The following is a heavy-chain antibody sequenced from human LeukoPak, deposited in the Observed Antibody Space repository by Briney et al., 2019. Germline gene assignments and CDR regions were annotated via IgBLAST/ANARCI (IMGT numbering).Heavy chain of an antibody. CDR3: AREGTSTWSFQPLDF. J-gene: IGHJ4*02. Sequence: PSETLSLTCTVSGGSISSSSHHWGWLRQPPGKGLEWIGSIYYSGTTYYKPSLRSRVTISVDTSKNQFSLKLTSVTAADTAVYFCAREGTSTWSFQPLDFWAQGSLVTVSS. D-gene: IGHD2-2*01. CDR2: IYYSGTT. V-gene: IGHV4-39*07. CDR1: GGSISSSSHH.